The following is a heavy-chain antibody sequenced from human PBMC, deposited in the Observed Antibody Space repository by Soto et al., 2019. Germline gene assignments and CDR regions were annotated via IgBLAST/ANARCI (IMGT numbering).Heavy chain of an antibody. CDR1: GYTFSNFW. CDR3: ARSPRSSQYFDL. J-gene: IGHJ4*02. Sequence: GESLKISCQCSGYTFSNFWIAWVRQLPGKGLEYMGIIYPGDSETRNSPSFHGKVTISADRSIGTAYLQWSSLEASDSAFYFCARSPRSSQYFDLWGEGALVTVSS. D-gene: IGHD6-13*01. V-gene: IGHV5-51*01. CDR2: IYPGDSET.